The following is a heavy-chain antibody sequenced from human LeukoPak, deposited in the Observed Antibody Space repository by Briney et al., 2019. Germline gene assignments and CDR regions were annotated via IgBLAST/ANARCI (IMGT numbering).Heavy chain of an antibody. CDR3: ARDWHSSLLWFGEDGMDV. CDR2: INPSGGST. V-gene: IGHV1-46*01. CDR1: GYTFTSYY. Sequence: ASVTVSCKASGYTFTSYYMHWVRQAPGQGLEWMGIINPSGGSTSYAQKFQGRVTMTRDTSTSTAYMELSGLRSEDTAVYYCARDWHSSLLWFGEDGMDVWGQGTTVSVS. D-gene: IGHD3-10*01. J-gene: IGHJ6*02.